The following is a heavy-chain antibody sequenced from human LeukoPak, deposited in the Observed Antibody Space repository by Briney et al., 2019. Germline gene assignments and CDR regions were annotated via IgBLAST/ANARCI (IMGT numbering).Heavy chain of an antibody. CDR1: GYTFTSYG. D-gene: IGHD3-10*01. Sequence: GASVKVSCKASGYTFTSYGISWVRQAPGQGLEGMGWISAYNGNTNYAQKLQGRVTITTDTSTSTAYMELRSLRSDDTAVYYCARAQYYYGSGSYPIPDYWGQGTLVTVSS. J-gene: IGHJ4*02. CDR2: ISAYNGNT. CDR3: ARAQYYYGSGSYPIPDY. V-gene: IGHV1-18*04.